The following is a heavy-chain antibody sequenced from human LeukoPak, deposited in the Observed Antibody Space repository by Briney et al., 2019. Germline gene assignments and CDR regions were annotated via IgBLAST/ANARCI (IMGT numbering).Heavy chain of an antibody. CDR2: INPSGGST. D-gene: IGHD1-26*01. J-gene: IGHJ4*02. CDR1: GYAFTDYY. Sequence: ASVKVSCKASGYAFTDYYMHWVRQAPGQGLEWMGVINPSGGSTIYVQNFQGRVTMTRDTSTSTVYMELSSLRSEDTAVYYCARDIGSGSYGGFDYWGQGTLVTVSS. V-gene: IGHV1-46*01. CDR3: ARDIGSGSYGGFDY.